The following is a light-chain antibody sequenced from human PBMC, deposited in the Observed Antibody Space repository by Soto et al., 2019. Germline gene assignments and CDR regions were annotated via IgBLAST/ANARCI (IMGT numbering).Light chain of an antibody. Sequence: QSVLTQPPSVSGAPGQRVTISCAGSSSNIGGDYDVHWYQQLPGIAPKLLIYGNTNRPSGVPDRFSGSKSGTSASLAITGLQTEDEDDYYCHSYDSSRSGWVFGGGTQLTVL. V-gene: IGLV1-40*01. CDR1: SSNIGGDYD. J-gene: IGLJ3*02. CDR2: GNT. CDR3: HSYDSSRSGWV.